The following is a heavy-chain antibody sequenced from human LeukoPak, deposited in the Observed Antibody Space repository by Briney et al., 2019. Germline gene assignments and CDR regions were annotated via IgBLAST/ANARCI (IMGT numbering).Heavy chain of an antibody. CDR2: IYPGDSDT. Sequence: GESLKISCKGSGYSFTSYWIGWVRQMPGKGLEWMGIIYPGDSDTRYSPSFQGQATISADKSISTAYLQWSSLKASDTAMYYCARRYYYGSGSYYNFDYWGQGTLVTVSS. V-gene: IGHV5-51*01. CDR1: GYSFTSYW. D-gene: IGHD3-10*01. J-gene: IGHJ4*02. CDR3: ARRYYYGSGSYYNFDY.